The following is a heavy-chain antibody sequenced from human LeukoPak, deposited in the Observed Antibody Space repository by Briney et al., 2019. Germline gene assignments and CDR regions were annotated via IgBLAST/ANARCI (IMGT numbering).Heavy chain of an antibody. V-gene: IGHV4-39*01. D-gene: IGHD3-22*01. CDR3: ARHSYYYDSSGYYLDY. CDR1: GGSISSSSYY. Sequence: PSETLSLTCTVSGGSISSSSYYWGWIRQPPGKGLEWIGSIYYSGSTYYNPSLKSRVTISVDTSKNQFSLKLSSVTAADTAVYYCARHSYYYDSSGYYLDYWGQGTLATVSS. J-gene: IGHJ4*02. CDR2: IYYSGST.